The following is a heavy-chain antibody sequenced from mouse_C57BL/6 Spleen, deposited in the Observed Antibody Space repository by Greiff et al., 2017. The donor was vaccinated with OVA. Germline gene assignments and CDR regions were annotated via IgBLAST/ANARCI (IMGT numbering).Heavy chain of an antibody. CDR3: ARGRDDGYRHYFDY. CDR1: GYTFTSYW. J-gene: IGHJ2*01. D-gene: IGHD2-3*01. CDR2: IHPNSGST. Sequence: QVQLQQPGAELVKPGASVKLSCKASGYTFTSYWMHWVKQRPGQGLEWIGMIHPNSGSTNYNEKFKSKATLTVDKSSSTAYMQLSSLTSEDSAVYYCARGRDDGYRHYFDYWGQGTTLTVSS. V-gene: IGHV1-64*01.